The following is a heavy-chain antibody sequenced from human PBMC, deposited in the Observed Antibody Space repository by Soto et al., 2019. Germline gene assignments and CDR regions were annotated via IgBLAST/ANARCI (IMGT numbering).Heavy chain of an antibody. D-gene: IGHD6-6*01. CDR3: ARGWLQLDYYYYGMDV. Sequence: SVKVSCKASGGTFSSYAISWVRQAPGQGLEWMGGIIPIFGTANYAQKFQGRVTITADKSTSTAYMELSSLRSEDTAVYYCARGWLQLDYYYYGMDVWGQGTTVTVSS. CDR1: GGTFSSYA. J-gene: IGHJ6*02. V-gene: IGHV1-69*06. CDR2: IIPIFGTA.